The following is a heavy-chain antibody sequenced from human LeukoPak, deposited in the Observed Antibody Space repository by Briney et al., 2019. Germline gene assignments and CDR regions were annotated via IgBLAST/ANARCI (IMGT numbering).Heavy chain of an antibody. CDR2: INHSGST. CDR1: GGSLSGYY. J-gene: IGHJ4*02. Sequence: SETLSLTCAVYGGSLSGYYWSWIRQPPGKGLEWIGEINHSGSTNYNPSLKSRVTISVDTSKNQFSLKLSSVTAADTAVYYCASDSSGYSGFDYWGQGTLVTVSS. D-gene: IGHD3-22*01. CDR3: ASDSSGYSGFDY. V-gene: IGHV4-34*01.